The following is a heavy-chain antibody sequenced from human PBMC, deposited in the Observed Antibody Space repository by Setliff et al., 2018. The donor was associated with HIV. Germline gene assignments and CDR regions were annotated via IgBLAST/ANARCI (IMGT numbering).Heavy chain of an antibody. D-gene: IGHD3-22*01. CDR1: GGSIRSGSYF. CDR3: AREYFYYDPGGYLERCPFDV. Sequence: SETLSLTCTVSGGSIRSGSYFWTWIRQPAGKGLEWIGRIYTSGSTNYNPSLKSRVTISEDTSKNQFSLKLSSVTAADTAVYYCAREYFYYDPGGYLERCPFDVWGQGTMVTVSS. J-gene: IGHJ3*01. V-gene: IGHV4-61*02. CDR2: IYTSGST.